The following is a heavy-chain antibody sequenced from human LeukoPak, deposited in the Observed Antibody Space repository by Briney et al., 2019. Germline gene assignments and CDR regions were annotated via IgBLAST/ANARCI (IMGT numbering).Heavy chain of an antibody. CDR1: GFTFSNAW. J-gene: IGHJ6*02. D-gene: IGHD1-26*01. CDR3: TTERNWELLRPYGMDI. CDR2: VKSKTVGGTT. Sequence: GGSLRLSCAASGFTFSNAWMNWVRQAPWMGLEWVGRVKSKTVGGTTDYAAPVKGRFTISRDDSKNTLYLQMNSLKTEDTAVYYCTTERNWELLRPYGMDIWGQGTTVTVSS. V-gene: IGHV3-15*07.